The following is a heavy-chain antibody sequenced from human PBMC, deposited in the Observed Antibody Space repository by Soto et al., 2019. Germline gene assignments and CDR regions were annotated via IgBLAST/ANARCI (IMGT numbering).Heavy chain of an antibody. CDR3: VGYCSSTSCYAFAY. CDR2: ISGSGGST. CDR1: GFTFSSYA. J-gene: IGHJ4*02. Sequence: GGSLRLSCAASGFTFSSYAMSWVRQAPGKGLEWVSAISGSGGSTYYADSVKGRFTISRDNSKNTLYLQMNSLRAEDTAVYDCVGYCSSTSCYAFAYPGQGTLVIVSS. V-gene: IGHV3-23*01. D-gene: IGHD2-2*03.